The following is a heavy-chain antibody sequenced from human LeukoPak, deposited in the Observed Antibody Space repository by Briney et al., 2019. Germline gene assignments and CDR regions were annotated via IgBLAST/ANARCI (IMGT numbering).Heavy chain of an antibody. J-gene: IGHJ4*02. CDR3: ERTQTGGYSGSYDAPAKPSRRFDY. CDR2: INPNSGGT. D-gene: IGHD1-26*01. Sequence: GASVKVSCKASGYTFTGYYMHWVRQAPGQGLEWMGWINPNSGGTNYAQKLQGRVTMTTDTSTSTDYMELRSLRADDTAVYYCERTQTGGYSGSYDAPAKPSRRFDYWGRGTLDTISS. CDR1: GYTFTGYY. V-gene: IGHV1-2*02.